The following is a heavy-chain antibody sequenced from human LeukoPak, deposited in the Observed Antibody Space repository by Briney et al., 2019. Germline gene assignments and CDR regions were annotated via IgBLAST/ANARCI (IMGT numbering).Heavy chain of an antibody. CDR1: GGSISSYY. V-gene: IGHV4-59*08. Sequence: EPSETLSLTCIVSGGSISSYYWSWIRQPPGKGLEWIGYIYYSGSTDYNPSLKSRLTMSIDTSKNQFSLKLSSVTAADTAVYYCARRRIAVAGTGWFDPWGQGTLVTVSS. D-gene: IGHD6-19*01. J-gene: IGHJ5*02. CDR3: ARRRIAVAGTGWFDP. CDR2: IYYSGST.